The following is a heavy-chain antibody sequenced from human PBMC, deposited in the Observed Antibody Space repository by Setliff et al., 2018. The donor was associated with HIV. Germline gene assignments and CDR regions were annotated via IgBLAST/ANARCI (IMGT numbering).Heavy chain of an antibody. Sequence: ASVKVSCKASGYTFTSYAMNWVRQAPGQGLEWMGWINTNTGNPTYAQGFTGRFVFSLDTSVSTAYLQISSLKAEDTAVYYCARKYYYDSSGYYYGYAFDIWGQGTMVTV. J-gene: IGHJ3*02. CDR3: ARKYYYDSSGYYYGYAFDI. D-gene: IGHD3-22*01. CDR2: INTNTGNP. CDR1: GYTFTSYA. V-gene: IGHV7-4-1*02.